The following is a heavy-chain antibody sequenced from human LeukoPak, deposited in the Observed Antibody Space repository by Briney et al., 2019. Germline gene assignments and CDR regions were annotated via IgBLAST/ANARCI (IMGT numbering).Heavy chain of an antibody. CDR2: IYPGDSEA. V-gene: IGHV5-51*01. D-gene: IGHD6-13*01. Sequence: GESLKISCKGSGYNFNNHWIAWVRQTPGKGLEWMGIIYPGDSEARYGPPFQGQVTFSADKSITSVYLQWSSLKASDSAMYYCARSGRSAAGRDTFDIWGQGTVVIVSS. J-gene: IGHJ3*02. CDR3: ARSGRSAAGRDTFDI. CDR1: GYNFNNHW.